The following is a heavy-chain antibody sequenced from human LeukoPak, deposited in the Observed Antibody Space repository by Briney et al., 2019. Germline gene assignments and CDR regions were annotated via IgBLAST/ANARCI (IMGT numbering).Heavy chain of an antibody. Sequence: GASVKVSCKASGYTFTSYGISWVRQAPGQGLEWMGWISAYNGNTNYAQKLQGRVTMTTDTSTSTAYMELRSLRSDDTAVYYCARGKSSSWPTPYNWFDPWGQGTLVTVSS. CDR2: ISAYNGNT. CDR1: GYTFTSYG. D-gene: IGHD6-13*01. V-gene: IGHV1-18*01. CDR3: ARGKSSSWPTPYNWFDP. J-gene: IGHJ5*02.